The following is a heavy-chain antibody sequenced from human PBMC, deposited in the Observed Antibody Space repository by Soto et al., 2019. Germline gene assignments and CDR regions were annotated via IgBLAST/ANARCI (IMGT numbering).Heavy chain of an antibody. CDR3: ARDAGLLWFGELLSAFDI. CDR2: INAGNGNT. D-gene: IGHD3-10*01. CDR1: GYTFTSYA. Sequence: ASVKVSCKASGYTFTSYAMHWVRQAPGQRLEWMGWINAGNGNTKYSQKFQGRVTITRDTSASTAYMELSSLRSEDTAVYYCARDAGLLWFGELLSAFDIWGQGTMVTVSS. V-gene: IGHV1-3*01. J-gene: IGHJ3*02.